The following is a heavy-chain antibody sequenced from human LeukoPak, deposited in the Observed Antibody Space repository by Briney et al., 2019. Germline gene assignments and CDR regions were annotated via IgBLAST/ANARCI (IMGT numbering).Heavy chain of an antibody. V-gene: IGHV3-11*01. Sequence: GGSLRLSCAASGFNFSEYYMSWIRQAPGKGLEWISYISISSRTIYYADSVKGRFTISRDNAKNSLYLQMNSLRADDTAVYYCVRDRNYYGLDYWGQGSLVTVSS. CDR3: VRDRNYYGLDY. CDR1: GFNFSEYY. J-gene: IGHJ4*02. D-gene: IGHD3-10*01. CDR2: ISISSRTI.